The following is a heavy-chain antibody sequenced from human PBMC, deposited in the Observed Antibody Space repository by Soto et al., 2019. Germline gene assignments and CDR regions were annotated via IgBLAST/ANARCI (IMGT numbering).Heavy chain of an antibody. CDR2: ISGKNGNK. CDR3: ARVSSSIVVVPDYGMDV. D-gene: IGHD2-15*01. V-gene: IGHV1-18*04. CDR1: GYTFISHG. J-gene: IGHJ6*02. Sequence: QVQLVQSGVEVKKPGASVKVSCKASGYTFISHGISWVRQAPGQGLEWMGWISGKNGNKNYAQKLQGRVTLTTDTSTRTAYMELRSLRSDDTAVYYCARVSSSIVVVPDYGMDVWGQGTTVTVSS.